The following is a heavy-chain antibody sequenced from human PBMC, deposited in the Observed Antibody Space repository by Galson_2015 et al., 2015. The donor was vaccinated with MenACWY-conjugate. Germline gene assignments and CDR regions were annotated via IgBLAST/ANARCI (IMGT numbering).Heavy chain of an antibody. D-gene: IGHD2-15*01. CDR2: IYWDDDK. CDR3: SRTGATPGDY. V-gene: IGHV2-5*02. J-gene: IGHJ4*02. Sequence: PALVKPTQTLTLTCTFSGFSLSTSGVGAGWIRQPPGKALEWLALIYWDDDKRYSPSLRSRLTITKDTSKNHVVLTMTNMDPVDTATYYCSRTGATPGDYWGQGTLVTVSS. CDR1: GFSLSTSGVG.